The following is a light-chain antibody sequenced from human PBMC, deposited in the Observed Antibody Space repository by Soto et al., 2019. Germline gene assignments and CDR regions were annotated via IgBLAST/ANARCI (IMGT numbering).Light chain of an antibody. CDR1: SSAVGGYNY. J-gene: IGLJ2*01. CDR3: SSYAGSNNVV. Sequence: QSALTQPPSASGSPGQSVTISCTGTSSAVGGYNYVSWYQQHPGKAPKLMIYEVSKRPSGVPDRFSGSKSGNTASLTVSGLQADDEADYYCSSYAGSNNVVFGGGTKLTVL. V-gene: IGLV2-8*01. CDR2: EVS.